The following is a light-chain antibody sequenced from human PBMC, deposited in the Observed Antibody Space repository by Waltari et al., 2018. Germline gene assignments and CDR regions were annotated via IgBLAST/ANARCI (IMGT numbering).Light chain of an antibody. CDR3: MQGLEAPYT. V-gene: IGKV2D-29*01. J-gene: IGKJ2*01. Sequence: DIVMTQTPLSLTVNPGQPASLSCTSSQRLLQSDEGIYLYWYLQRPGQPPQLLFRDVFFRISGVADRFSGSGSETDFTLRISRVEAEDVGVYYCMQGLEAPYTFGQGTKLEIK. CDR2: DVF. CDR1: QRLLQSDEGIY.